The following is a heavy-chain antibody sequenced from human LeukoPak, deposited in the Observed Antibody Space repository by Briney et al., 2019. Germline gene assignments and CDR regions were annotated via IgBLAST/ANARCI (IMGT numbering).Heavy chain of an antibody. Sequence: SVKVSCKASGGTFIRYAISWVRQAPGQGLEWMGGITPMFGTANYAQKFQGRVTITADESTRTAYMDLKSLKFEDTAVYYCARDAAIYDSSAYYYLWWGQGTLVTVSS. V-gene: IGHV1-69*13. CDR3: ARDAAIYDSSAYYYLW. J-gene: IGHJ4*02. CDR2: ITPMFGTA. CDR1: GGTFIRYA. D-gene: IGHD3-22*01.